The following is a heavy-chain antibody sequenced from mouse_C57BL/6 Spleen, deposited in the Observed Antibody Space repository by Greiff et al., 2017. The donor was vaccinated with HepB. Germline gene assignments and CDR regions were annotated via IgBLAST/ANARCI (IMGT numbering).Heavy chain of an antibody. CDR1: GYTFTSYW. V-gene: IGHV1-55*01. CDR2: IYPGSGST. J-gene: IGHJ3*01. D-gene: IGHD2-4*01. Sequence: QVQLKQSGAELVKPGASVKMSCKASGYTFTSYWITWVKQRPGQGLEWIGDIYPGSGSTNYNEKFKSKATLTVDTSSSTAYMQLSSLTSEDSAVYYCARGDYDVGFAYWGQGTLVTVSA. CDR3: ARGDYDVGFAY.